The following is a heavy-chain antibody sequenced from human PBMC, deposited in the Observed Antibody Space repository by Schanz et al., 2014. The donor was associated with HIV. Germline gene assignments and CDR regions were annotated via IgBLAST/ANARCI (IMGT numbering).Heavy chain of an antibody. CDR2: ISSSGRYI. D-gene: IGHD3-16*01. V-gene: IGHV3-21*01. Sequence: VQLVESGGGVVQPGRSLRLSCAASGFPFETFTMNWVRQAPGKGLEWIASISSSGRYIFYADSLKGRFTISRDNAKNSLALQVDSLRAEDTAVYYCARDGLATYCFDAWGQGTLVTVSS. CDR1: GFPFETFT. CDR3: ARDGLATYCFDA. J-gene: IGHJ4*02.